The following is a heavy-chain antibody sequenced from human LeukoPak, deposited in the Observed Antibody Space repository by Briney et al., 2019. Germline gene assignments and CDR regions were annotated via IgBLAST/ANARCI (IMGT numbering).Heavy chain of an antibody. V-gene: IGHV3-7*01. D-gene: IGHD5-24*01. Sequence: GGSLRLSCAASGFSFSDSWMNWVRQAPGKGLEWVASMNPDGSQRYYADSVRGRFTISRDDPKNSLYLQMNSLRAEDTATYFCARDRAYNSFDYWGQGTLVIVSS. CDR3: ARDRAYNSFDY. CDR1: GFSFSDSW. CDR2: MNPDGSQR. J-gene: IGHJ4*02.